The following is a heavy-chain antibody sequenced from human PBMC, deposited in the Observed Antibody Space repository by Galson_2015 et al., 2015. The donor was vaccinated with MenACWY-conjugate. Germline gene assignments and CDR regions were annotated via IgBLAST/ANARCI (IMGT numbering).Heavy chain of an antibody. D-gene: IGHD5-18*01. Sequence: SETLSLTCRVSGGSVTASYWAWIRQHPGKGREWIGCLYYSGRTKYSTSLNSRVTISVDTSNNQFSLKLSSVTASDTAVYYCGRSPGGYSSGRQFDYWGQGTLVTVSS. V-gene: IGHV4-59*02. CDR3: GRSPGGYSSGRQFDY. CDR1: GGSVTASY. CDR2: LYYSGRT. J-gene: IGHJ4*02.